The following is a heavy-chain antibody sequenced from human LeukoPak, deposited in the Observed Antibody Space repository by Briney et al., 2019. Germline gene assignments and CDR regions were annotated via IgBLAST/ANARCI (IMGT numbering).Heavy chain of an antibody. D-gene: IGHD3-22*01. CDR1: GYTFTSYD. Sequence: ASVKVSCKASGYTFTSYDINWVRQATGQGLEWMGWMNPNSGNTGYAQKFQGRVTMTRNTSISTAYMELCSLRSEDTAVYYCARRGEYYYDSSGYYYNPYYFDYWGQGTLVTVSS. V-gene: IGHV1-8*01. CDR2: MNPNSGNT. J-gene: IGHJ4*02. CDR3: ARRGEYYYDSSGYYYNPYYFDY.